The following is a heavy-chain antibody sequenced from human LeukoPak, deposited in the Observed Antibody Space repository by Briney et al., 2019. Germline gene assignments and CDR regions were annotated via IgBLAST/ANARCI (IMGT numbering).Heavy chain of an antibody. CDR3: ARDLHGDYVSDF. CDR1: GFTFTKYA. J-gene: IGHJ4*02. V-gene: IGHV3-48*01. CDR2: MSSSGQTI. Sequence: PGGSLRLSCAASGFTFTKYAMNWVRQAPGKGLEWVSYMSSSGQTIYYADSVKGRFTISRDHAANSLYLQMNSLRVEDTAVYYCARDLHGDYVSDFWGQGTLVTVAS. D-gene: IGHD4-17*01.